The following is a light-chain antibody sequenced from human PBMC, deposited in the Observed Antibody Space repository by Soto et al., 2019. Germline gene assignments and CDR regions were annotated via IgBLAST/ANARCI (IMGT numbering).Light chain of an antibody. CDR1: QSFRGL. J-gene: IGKJ5*01. V-gene: IGKV3-11*01. Sequence: EVLLTQSPVTRSLSPGQRATLSCRASQSFRGLLAWHQQQPGQPPRLLIYDAYNRATGIPPRCSGSGSGTDFTLTISSLEDEDAAVYYCQQRNMSPITFGQGTRLEIK. CDR2: DAY. CDR3: QQRNMSPIT.